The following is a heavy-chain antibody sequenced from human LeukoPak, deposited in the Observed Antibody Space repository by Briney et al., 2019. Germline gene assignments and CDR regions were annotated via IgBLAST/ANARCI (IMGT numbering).Heavy chain of an antibody. J-gene: IGHJ6*03. Sequence: GGSLRLSCAASGFTFSSYAMSWVRQAPGKGLEGVSTLSGSGGKTDYADSVKGRFTISRDNSKNTLYLQMNSLRAEDTAVYYCAKGLAASGDFLLRDYYYFMDVWGKGTTVAVSS. V-gene: IGHV3-23*01. D-gene: IGHD7-27*01. CDR2: LSGSGGKT. CDR1: GFTFSSYA. CDR3: AKGLAASGDFLLRDYYYFMDV.